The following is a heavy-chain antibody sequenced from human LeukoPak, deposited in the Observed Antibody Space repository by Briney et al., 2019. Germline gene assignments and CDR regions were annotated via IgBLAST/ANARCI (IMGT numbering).Heavy chain of an antibody. D-gene: IGHD2-15*01. V-gene: IGHV3-23*01. CDR1: GFTYSTYS. J-gene: IGHJ3*02. CDR2: MSGSGGST. CDR3: AKPSRYCSGGSCYLDAFDI. Sequence: GGSLRLSCAASGFTYSTYSMNWVRQAPGKGLEWVSAMSGSGGSTYYADSVKGRFTISRDNSKNTLYLQMNSLRAEDTAVYYCAKPSRYCSGGSCYLDAFDIWGQGTMVTVSS.